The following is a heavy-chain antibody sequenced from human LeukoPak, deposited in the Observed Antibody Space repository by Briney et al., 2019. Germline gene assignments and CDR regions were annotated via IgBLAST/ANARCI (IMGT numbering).Heavy chain of an antibody. CDR2: IIPIFGTA. D-gene: IGHD6-19*01. J-gene: IGHJ3*02. Sequence: GASVKVSCKASGGTFSSYAISWVRQAPGQGLEWMGGIIPIFGTANYAQKFQGRVTITADKSTSTAYMELSSLRSEDTAVYYCAWGRKGGWPPHDAFDIWGQGTMVTVSS. CDR1: GGTFSSYA. V-gene: IGHV1-69*06. CDR3: AWGRKGGWPPHDAFDI.